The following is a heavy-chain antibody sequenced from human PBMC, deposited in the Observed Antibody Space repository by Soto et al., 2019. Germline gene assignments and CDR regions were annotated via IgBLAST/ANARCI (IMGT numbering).Heavy chain of an antibody. CDR1: GGTFSSSA. V-gene: IGHV1-69*06. J-gene: IGHJ4*02. D-gene: IGHD3-10*01. CDR2: IIPIFGTA. Sequence: QVQLVQSGAAVKQPGSSVKVSCKASGGTFSSSALSWVRQAPGHGLEWLGGIIPIFGTANYAQKFQGRVTITADKSTSTAYMELSSLRSEDTAVYYCASGDYYGSGRSLHDYWGQGTLVTVSS. CDR3: ASGDYYGSGRSLHDY.